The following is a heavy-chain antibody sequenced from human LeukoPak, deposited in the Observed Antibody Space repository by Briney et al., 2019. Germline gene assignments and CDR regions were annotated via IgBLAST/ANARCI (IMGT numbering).Heavy chain of an antibody. CDR2: ISYDGSNK. V-gene: IGHV3-30-3*01. J-gene: IGHJ4*02. D-gene: IGHD3-22*01. CDR3: ARDFSLSSGHYPDY. CDR1: GFTFSSYA. Sequence: PTGRSLRLSCAASGFTFSSYAMHWVRQAPGKGLEWVAVISYDGSNKYYADSVKGRFTISRDNSKNTLYLQMNSLRAEDTAVYYCARDFSLSSGHYPDYWGQGTLVTVSS.